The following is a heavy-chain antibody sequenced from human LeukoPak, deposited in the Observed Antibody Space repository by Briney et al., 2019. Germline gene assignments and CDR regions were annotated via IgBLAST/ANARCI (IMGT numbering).Heavy chain of an antibody. CDR2: ISGYTGAT. Sequence: GASVKVSCKASGYAFTDYGIGWVRQAPGHGLEWLGWISGYTGATNYAQNLQARVTMTTDTATSTAYMELRSLTSDDTAMYYCARGWRSLQSNQISPFDSWGLGTLVTFSS. D-gene: IGHD5-24*01. CDR1: GYAFTDYG. J-gene: IGHJ4*02. CDR3: ARGWRSLQSNQISPFDS. V-gene: IGHV1-18*04.